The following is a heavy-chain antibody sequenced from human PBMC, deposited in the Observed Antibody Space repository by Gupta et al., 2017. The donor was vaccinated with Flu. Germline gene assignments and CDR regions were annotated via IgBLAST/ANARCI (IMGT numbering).Heavy chain of an antibody. V-gene: IGHV3-73*01. CDR3: TRSLPNDQFDF. Sequence: EVQLVESGGALVQPGGSLNLSCAASGFTFIASTMHWVRLASGKGPEWVARIRGKAYNFATAYAASVQGRFTISRDDSKNTAFLQMESLKTEDTAVYFGTRSLPNDQFDFWGQGTLVTVSS. J-gene: IGHJ4*02. CDR2: IRGKAYNFAT. CDR1: GFTFIAST. D-gene: IGHD2-8*01.